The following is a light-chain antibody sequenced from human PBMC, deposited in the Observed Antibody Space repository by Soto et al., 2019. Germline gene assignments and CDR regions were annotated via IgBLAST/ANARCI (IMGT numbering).Light chain of an antibody. CDR2: DVT. CDR3: SSYTSNNTVV. CDR1: SSDVGGYNY. Sequence: QSALTQPASVSGSPGQSITISCTGTSSDVGGYNYVSWYQQHPGKAPKVLIYDVTNRPSGVSNRFSGSKSGNTASLTISGLQAEDEAHYYCSSYTSNNTVVFGGGTKVTVL. J-gene: IGLJ2*01. V-gene: IGLV2-14*03.